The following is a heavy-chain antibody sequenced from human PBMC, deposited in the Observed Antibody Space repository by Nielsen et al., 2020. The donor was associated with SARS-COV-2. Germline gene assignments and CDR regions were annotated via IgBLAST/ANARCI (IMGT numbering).Heavy chain of an antibody. CDR3: ARANTLSTVVRAPVFDY. V-gene: IGHV4-31*03. D-gene: IGHD4-23*01. J-gene: IGHJ4*02. CDR1: GGSISSGGYY. CDR2: IYYSGST. Sequence: SETLSLTCTVSGGSISSGGYYWSWIRQHPGKGLEWIGYIYYSGSTYYNPSLKSRVTISVDTSKNQFSLKLSSVTAADTAVYYCARANTLSTVVRAPVFDYWGQGTLVTVSS.